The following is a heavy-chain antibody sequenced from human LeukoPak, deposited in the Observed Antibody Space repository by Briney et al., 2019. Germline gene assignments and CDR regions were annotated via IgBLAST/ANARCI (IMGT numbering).Heavy chain of an antibody. CDR2: IYYSGST. V-gene: IGHV4-39*01. Sequence: PSETLSLTCTVSGGSISSSSYYWGWIRQPPGKGLEWIGSIYYSGSTYYNPSLKSRVTISVDTSKNQFSLKLSSVTAADTAVYYCARKTMVRGVTINWFDPWGQGTLVTVSS. J-gene: IGHJ5*02. CDR3: ARKTMVRGVTINWFDP. D-gene: IGHD3-10*01. CDR1: GGSISSSSYY.